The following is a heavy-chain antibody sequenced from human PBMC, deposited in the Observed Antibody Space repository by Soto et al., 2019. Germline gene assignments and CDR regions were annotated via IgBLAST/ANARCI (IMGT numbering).Heavy chain of an antibody. CDR2: IYYSGST. Sequence: QVQLQESGPGLVKPSETLSLTCTVSGGSISSYYWSWIRQPPGKGLEWIGYIYYSGSTNYNPSLKSRVTISVDTSKNQFSLKLSSVTAADTAVYYCASEVPGQQNRSGRKGGFDYWGQGTLVTVSS. D-gene: IGHD6-19*01. CDR3: ASEVPGQQNRSGRKGGFDY. CDR1: GGSISSYY. V-gene: IGHV4-59*01. J-gene: IGHJ4*02.